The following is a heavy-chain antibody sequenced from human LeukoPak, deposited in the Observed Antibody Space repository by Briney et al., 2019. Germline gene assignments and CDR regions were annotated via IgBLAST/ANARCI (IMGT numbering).Heavy chain of an antibody. CDR1: GYSISSGYY. V-gene: IGHV4-38-2*02. CDR3: ARSPGYCSSTSCYTGYMDV. CDR2: IYHSGST. D-gene: IGHD2-2*02. Sequence: PSETLSLTCTVSGYSISSGYYWGWIRQPPGKGLEWIGSIYHSGSTYYNPSLKSRVTISVDTSKNQFSLKLSSVTAADTALYYCARSPGYCSSTSCYTGYMDVWGKGTTVTVSS. J-gene: IGHJ6*03.